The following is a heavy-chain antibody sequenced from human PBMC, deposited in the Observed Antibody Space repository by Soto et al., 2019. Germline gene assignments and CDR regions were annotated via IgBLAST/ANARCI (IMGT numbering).Heavy chain of an antibody. J-gene: IGHJ4*02. D-gene: IGHD6-6*01. Sequence: EVQLLESGGGLVQPGGSLRLSCTASGFTFSSYAMSWVRQAPGKGLEWVSAISGSGGNTYYADSVKGRFTISRDNSKNPLYLQMNSLRAEDTAVYYCAKSITARPFDSWGQGALVTVSS. CDR2: ISGSGGNT. CDR1: GFTFSSYA. V-gene: IGHV3-23*01. CDR3: AKSITARPFDS.